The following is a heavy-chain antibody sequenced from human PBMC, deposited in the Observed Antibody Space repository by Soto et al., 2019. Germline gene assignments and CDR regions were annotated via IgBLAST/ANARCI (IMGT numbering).Heavy chain of an antibody. V-gene: IGHV4-39*01. CDR3: ARHGSS. Sequence: ASETLSLTCSVSGVSISGSSYYWGWIRQPPGKGLEWIGSIYYSGQTYYNPSLKSRVTISVDRSKNQFSLNPTSVTATDTAFYYCARHGSSWGQGTLVTVSS. CDR1: GVSISGSSYY. CDR2: IYYSGQT. J-gene: IGHJ5*02.